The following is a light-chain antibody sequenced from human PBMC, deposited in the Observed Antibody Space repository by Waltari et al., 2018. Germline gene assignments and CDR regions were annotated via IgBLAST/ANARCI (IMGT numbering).Light chain of an antibody. V-gene: IGLV2-14*03. Sequence: QSALTQPASVSGSPGQSITISCPGTSSDLGGYNYVSCYQQVPGKAPKLIIYDVSNRPSGVSSRFSGSKSGNTASLTISGLQAEDEANYYCSSYIDSSTLELFGGGTSLTVL. CDR1: SSDLGGYNY. J-gene: IGLJ2*01. CDR2: DVS. CDR3: SSYIDSSTLEL.